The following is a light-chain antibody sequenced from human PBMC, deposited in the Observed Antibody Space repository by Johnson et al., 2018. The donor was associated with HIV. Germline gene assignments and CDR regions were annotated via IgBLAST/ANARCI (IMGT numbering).Light chain of an antibody. CDR3: GTWDSSLSAGV. Sequence: QSVLTQPPSASGTPGQRVTISCSGSRSNIGSNTVNWYQQLPGTAPKLLIYENNKRPSGIHYRFSASKSGTSATLGITGLQTGDAADYYCGTWDSSLSAGVFGAGTKVTVL. CDR2: ENN. V-gene: IGLV1-51*02. J-gene: IGLJ1*01. CDR1: RSNIGSNT.